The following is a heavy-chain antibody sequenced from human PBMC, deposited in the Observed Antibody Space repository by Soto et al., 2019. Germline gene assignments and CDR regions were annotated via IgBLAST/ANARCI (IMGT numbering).Heavy chain of an antibody. CDR2: INGGTGQT. V-gene: IGHV1-3*01. J-gene: IGHJ6*02. D-gene: IGHD1-1*01. Sequence: QVQIVQSGAEVKKPGASVKISCKASGYTSTTHAMHWVRQAPGQSLEWMGWINGGTGQTKHSQRFQGRVNITRGTSASTTYMERSSLRSEDTAVYYCSRGKGMKDNYNYDGLDIWGQGTTVTVSS. CDR3: SRGKGMKDNYNYDGLDI. CDR1: GYTSTTHA.